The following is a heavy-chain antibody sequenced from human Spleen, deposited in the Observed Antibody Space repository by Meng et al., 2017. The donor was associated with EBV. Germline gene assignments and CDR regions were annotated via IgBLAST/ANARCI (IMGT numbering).Heavy chain of an antibody. V-gene: IGHV3-33*01. CDR3: ARDPRLIAMPIYYFDY. CDR1: GFTFSTYG. J-gene: IGHJ4*02. CDR2: IWFDESNT. D-gene: IGHD2-21*01. Sequence: QVQLVESGGGVVQPGRSLRFSCAASGFTFSTYGMHWVRQAPGKGLEWVAVIWFDESNTYYADSVKGRFTISRDNSKNTLYLQMNSLRVEDTAVYYCARDPRLIAMPIYYFDYWGQGTLVTVSS.